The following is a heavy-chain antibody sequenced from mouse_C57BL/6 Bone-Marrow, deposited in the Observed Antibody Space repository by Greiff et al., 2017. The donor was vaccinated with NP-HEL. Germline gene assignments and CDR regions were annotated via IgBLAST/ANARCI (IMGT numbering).Heavy chain of an antibody. D-gene: IGHD4-1*01. CDR3: ARDWERDFDY. V-gene: IGHV1-76*01. CDR1: GYTFTDYY. CDR2: IYPGSGNT. J-gene: IGHJ2*01. Sequence: QVQLQQSGAELVRPGASVKLSCKASGYTFTDYYINWVKQRPGQGLEWIARIYPGSGNTYYNEKFKGKATLTAEKSSSTAYMQLSSLTSEDSAVYFCARDWERDFDYWGQGTTLTVSS.